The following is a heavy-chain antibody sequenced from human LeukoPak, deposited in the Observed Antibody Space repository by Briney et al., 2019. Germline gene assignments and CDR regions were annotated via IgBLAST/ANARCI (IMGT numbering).Heavy chain of an antibody. D-gene: IGHD3-3*01. CDR1: GLTFSSYR. CDR3: AREHYDFWSGFYYYYYGMDV. CDR2: INSDGSST. Sequence: GGSLRLSCAASGLTFSSYRMHWVRQAPGKGLVWVSRINSDGSSTSYADSVKGRFTISRDNAKNTLYLQMNSLRAEDTAVYYCAREHYDFWSGFYYYYYGMDVWGQGTTVTVSS. V-gene: IGHV3-74*01. J-gene: IGHJ6*02.